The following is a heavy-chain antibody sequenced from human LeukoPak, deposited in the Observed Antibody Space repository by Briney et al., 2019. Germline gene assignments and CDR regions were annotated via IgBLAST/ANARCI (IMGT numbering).Heavy chain of an antibody. CDR3: ATGRRPWTAPNYFDY. V-gene: IGHV5-51*01. Sequence: GESLKISCQGSGYSFINYWIGWVRPMPGKGLEWMGIIYPDDSETRYSPSFQGQVTISADKSISTAYLQWSSLKASDTAMYFCATGRRPWTAPNYFDYWGQGTLVTVSS. D-gene: IGHD1-26*01. CDR2: IYPDDSET. CDR1: GYSFINYW. J-gene: IGHJ4*02.